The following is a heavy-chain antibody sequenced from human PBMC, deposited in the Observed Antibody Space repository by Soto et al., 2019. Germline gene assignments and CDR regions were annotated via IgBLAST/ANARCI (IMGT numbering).Heavy chain of an antibody. CDR1: GFTFSSYA. D-gene: IGHD3-9*01. CDR3: AKDLLEPYSYDILTGYYGWYFDL. J-gene: IGHJ2*01. CDR2: ISGSGGST. Sequence: EVQLLESGGGLVQPGGSLRLSCAASGFTFSSYAMSWVRQAPGKGLEWVSAISGSGGSTYYADSVKGRFTISRDNSKNTLYLQMNSLRAEDTAVYYCAKDLLEPYSYDILTGYYGWYFDLWGRGTLVTVSS. V-gene: IGHV3-23*01.